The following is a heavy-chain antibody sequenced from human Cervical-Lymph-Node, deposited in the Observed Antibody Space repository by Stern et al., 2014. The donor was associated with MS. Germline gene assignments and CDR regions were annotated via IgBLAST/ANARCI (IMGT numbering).Heavy chain of an antibody. CDR2: IYWDDDR. V-gene: IGHV2-5*02. CDR1: GFSLSTIGEG. D-gene: IGHD2-21*01. J-gene: IGHJ4*02. Sequence: SGPTLVKPTQTLTLTCRVSGFSLSTIGEGVAWIRQPPGKALEWLAIIYWDDDRRYSPSLKARLTITKATSKNLVVLTLTNMDPRDTATYYCAHSSLSVGVSFDYGGQGTLSTVSS. CDR3: AHSSLSVGVSFDY.